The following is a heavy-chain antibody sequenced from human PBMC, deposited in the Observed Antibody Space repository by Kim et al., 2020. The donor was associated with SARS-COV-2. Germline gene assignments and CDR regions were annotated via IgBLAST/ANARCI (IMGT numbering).Heavy chain of an antibody. V-gene: IGHV3-48*02. D-gene: IGHD3-3*01. J-gene: IGHJ4*02. CDR2: ISSSSSTI. Sequence: GGSLRLSCAASGFTFSSYSMNWVRQAPGKGLEWVSYISSSSSTIYYADSVKGRFTISRDNAKNSLYLQMNSLRDEDTAVYYCARGLRFLEWLHSYYFDYWGQGTLATVSS. CDR3: ARGLRFLEWLHSYYFDY. CDR1: GFTFSSYS.